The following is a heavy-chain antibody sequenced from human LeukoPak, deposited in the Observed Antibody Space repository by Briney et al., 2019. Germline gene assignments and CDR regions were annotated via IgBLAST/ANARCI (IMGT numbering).Heavy chain of an antibody. CDR1: GLTFSSYA. V-gene: IGHV3-23*01. CDR3: AGRITMVRGVIISPVFDYYYGMDV. J-gene: IGHJ6*02. CDR2: ISGSGGST. Sequence: GGSLRPSCAASGLTFSSYAMSWVRQAPGKGLEWVSAISGSGGSTYYADSVKGRFTISRDNSKNTLYLQMNSLRAEDTAVYYCAGRITMVRGVIISPVFDYYYGMDVWGQGTTVTVSS. D-gene: IGHD3-10*01.